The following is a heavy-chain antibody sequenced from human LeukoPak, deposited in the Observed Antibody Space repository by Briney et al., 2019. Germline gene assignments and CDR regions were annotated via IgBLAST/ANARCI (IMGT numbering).Heavy chain of an antibody. CDR2: INPSGGST. CDR3: ARADRRRPPYSSSWYSENIFDY. CDR1: GYTFTSYY. D-gene: IGHD6-13*01. J-gene: IGHJ4*02. Sequence: ASVKVSCKPSGYTFTSYYMNWVRQAPGQGLEWMGIINPSGGSTSYAQKFQGRVTMTRDTSTSTVYMELSSLRSEDTAVYYCARADRRRPPYSSSWYSENIFDYWGQGTLVTVSS. V-gene: IGHV1-46*01.